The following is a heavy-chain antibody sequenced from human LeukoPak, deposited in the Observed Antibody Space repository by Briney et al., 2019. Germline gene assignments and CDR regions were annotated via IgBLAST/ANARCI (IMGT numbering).Heavy chain of an antibody. Sequence: GASVKVSCRTSGYTLTDHYYHWVRQAPGQGFEWMGWIHPVSADTKYSQNFQGRVTLTRDSSVNTVYMDLSGLRSDDTAVYYCARGRQTSPNPPIDFWGQGTLVTVSS. CDR1: GYTLTDHY. D-gene: IGHD1-7*01. CDR2: IHPVSADT. J-gene: IGHJ4*02. V-gene: IGHV1-2*02. CDR3: ARGRQTSPNPPIDF.